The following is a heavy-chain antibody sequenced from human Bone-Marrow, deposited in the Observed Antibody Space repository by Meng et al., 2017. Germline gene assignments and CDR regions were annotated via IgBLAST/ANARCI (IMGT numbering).Heavy chain of an antibody. Sequence: GESLKISCAASGFTFSSYAMSWVRQAPGKGLEWVSAISGNGGSTYYADSVKGRFTISRDNSKNTLYLQMNSLRAEDTAVYYCAREKFRYIAAAGTQFRGWFDPWGQGTLVTVSS. CDR2: ISGNGGST. D-gene: IGHD6-13*01. CDR1: GFTFSSYA. J-gene: IGHJ5*02. CDR3: AREKFRYIAAAGTQFRGWFDP. V-gene: IGHV3-23*01.